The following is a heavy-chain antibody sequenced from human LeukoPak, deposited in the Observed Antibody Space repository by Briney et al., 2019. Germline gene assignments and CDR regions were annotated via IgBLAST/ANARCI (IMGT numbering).Heavy chain of an antibody. Sequence: PGGSLRLSCTASGFPFNNYYMSWIRRAPGKGLEWISYISISGYSTYYADSVKGRFTISRDNAKNSLFLQMDNLRPEDTAFYYCARRYDFWSGLHGWFDPWGQRTLVTVSS. V-gene: IGHV3-11*04. CDR2: ISISGYST. CDR1: GFPFNNYY. CDR3: ARRYDFWSGLHGWFDP. D-gene: IGHD3-3*01. J-gene: IGHJ5*02.